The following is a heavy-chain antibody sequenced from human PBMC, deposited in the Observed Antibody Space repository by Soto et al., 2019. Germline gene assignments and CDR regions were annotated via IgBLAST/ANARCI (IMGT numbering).Heavy chain of an antibody. D-gene: IGHD3-3*01. CDR3: AKDLGDSPYYDFWSGYGSTENGY. Sequence: GGSLRLSCAASGFTFSSYAMSWVRQAPGKGLEWVSAISGSGGSTYYADSVKGRFTISRDNSKNTLYLQMNSLRAEDTAVYYCAKDLGDSPYYDFWSGYGSTENGYWGQGTLVTVSS. J-gene: IGHJ4*02. V-gene: IGHV3-23*01. CDR2: ISGSGGST. CDR1: GFTFSSYA.